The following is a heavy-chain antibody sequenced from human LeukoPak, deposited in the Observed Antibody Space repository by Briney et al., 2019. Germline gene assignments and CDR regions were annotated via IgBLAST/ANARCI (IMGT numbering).Heavy chain of an antibody. CDR1: GYTFTGYY. J-gene: IGHJ4*02. CDR2: INPNSGGT. Sequence: ASVKVSCKASGYTFTGYYMHWLRQAPGQGLASMGRINPNSGGTNYAQKFQGRVTMTRDTSISTAYMELSRLRSDDTAVYYCARVVGCSGGSCYSANDYWGQGTLVTVSS. D-gene: IGHD2-15*01. CDR3: ARVVGCSGGSCYSANDY. V-gene: IGHV1-2*06.